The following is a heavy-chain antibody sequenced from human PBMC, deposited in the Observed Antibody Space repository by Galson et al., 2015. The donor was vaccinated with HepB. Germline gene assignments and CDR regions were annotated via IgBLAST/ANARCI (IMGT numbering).Heavy chain of an antibody. CDR1: GFTFSNAW. CDR3: TTARAVVVPAAKPEV. J-gene: IGHJ4*02. V-gene: IGHV3-15*01. Sequence: SLRLSCAASGFTFSNAWMSWVRQAPGKGLEWVGRIKSKTDGGTTDYAAPVKGRFTISRDDSKNTLYLQMNSLKTEDTALYYCTTARAVVVPAAKPEVWGQGTLVTVSS. D-gene: IGHD2-2*01. CDR2: IKSKTDGGTT.